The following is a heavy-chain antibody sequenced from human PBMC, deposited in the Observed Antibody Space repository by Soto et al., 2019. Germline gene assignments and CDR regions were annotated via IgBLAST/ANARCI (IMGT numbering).Heavy chain of an antibody. CDR3: ARDWHSSPPSSYYYYGMDV. CDR1: GVSVRSGSYY. Sequence: PSATQSLTGPFSGVSVRSGSYYLSWIRLPPGKGLEWIGYIYYSGSTNYNPSLKSRVTISVDTSKNQFSLNLRSVTAADTAVYFCARDWHSSPPSSYYYYGMDVWGLGTTVTVSS. CDR2: IYYSGST. D-gene: IGHD6-6*01. J-gene: IGHJ6*02. V-gene: IGHV4-61*01.